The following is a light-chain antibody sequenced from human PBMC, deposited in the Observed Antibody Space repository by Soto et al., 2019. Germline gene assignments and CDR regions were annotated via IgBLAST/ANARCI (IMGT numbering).Light chain of an antibody. CDR2: AAS. V-gene: IGKV1-39*01. CDR3: QQSHSAPRT. Sequence: DIQMTQSPSSLSASVGDRVTITCRASQTISNYLNWYQQKPGKAPNLLIYAASSLQSGVPSRFSGSASGTAFTLTISSLQPEDFATYFCQQSHSAPRTFGQGTKVEIK. CDR1: QTISNY. J-gene: IGKJ1*01.